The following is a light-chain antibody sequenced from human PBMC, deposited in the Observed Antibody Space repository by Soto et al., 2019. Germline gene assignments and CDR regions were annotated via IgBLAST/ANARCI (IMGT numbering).Light chain of an antibody. CDR1: SSDVGGYNY. Sequence: QSALTQPASVSGSPGQSITISCTRTSSDVGGYNYVSWYQQHPGKAPKLMIYDVSNRPSGVSNRFSGSKSGNTASLTISGLQAEDEADYYCRSYTSSSTRVVFGGGTKLTVL. CDR3: RSYTSSSTRVV. CDR2: DVS. J-gene: IGLJ2*01. V-gene: IGLV2-14*01.